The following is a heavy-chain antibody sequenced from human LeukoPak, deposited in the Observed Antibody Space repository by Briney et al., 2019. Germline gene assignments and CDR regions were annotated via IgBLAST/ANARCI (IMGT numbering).Heavy chain of an antibody. D-gene: IGHD3-10*01. Sequence: AVKVSCKASGGTFSSYAISWVRQAPGQGLEWMGGIIPIFGTANYAQKFQGRVTITADESTSTAYMELSSLRSEDTAVYYCSRHYGSGSYSPNYYFDYWGQGTLVTVSS. CDR2: IIPIFGTA. CDR1: GGTFSSYA. V-gene: IGHV1-69*13. J-gene: IGHJ4*02. CDR3: SRHYGSGSYSPNYYFDY.